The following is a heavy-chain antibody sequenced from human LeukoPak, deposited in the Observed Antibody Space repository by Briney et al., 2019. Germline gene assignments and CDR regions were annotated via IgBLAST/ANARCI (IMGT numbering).Heavy chain of an antibody. J-gene: IGHJ4*02. CDR2: ISSSSSYI. CDR3: ARAQGYSSGWYDY. CDR1: GFIFSSYS. D-gene: IGHD6-19*01. Sequence: GGSLRLSCAASGFIFSSYSMNWVRQAPGKGLEWVSSISSSSSYIYYADSVKGRVTISRDNSKNTLYLQMNSLRAEDTAVYYCARAQGYSSGWYDYWGQGTLVTVSS. V-gene: IGHV3-21*04.